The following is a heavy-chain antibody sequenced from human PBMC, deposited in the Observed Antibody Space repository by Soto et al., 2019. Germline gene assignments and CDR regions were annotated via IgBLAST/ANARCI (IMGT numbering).Heavy chain of an antibody. CDR2: ISGSGGST. J-gene: IGHJ4*02. Sequence: PGGSLRLSCAASGFTFSSYAMSWVRQAPGKGLEWVSAISGSGGSTYYADSVKGRFTISRDNSKNMLYLQMNSLRAEDTAVYYCAKVTITFGGVIDSFDYWGQGTLVTVSS. CDR1: GFTFSSYA. D-gene: IGHD3-16*02. V-gene: IGHV3-23*01. CDR3: AKVTITFGGVIDSFDY.